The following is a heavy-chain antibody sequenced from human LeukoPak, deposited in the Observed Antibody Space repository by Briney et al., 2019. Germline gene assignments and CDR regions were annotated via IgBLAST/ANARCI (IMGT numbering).Heavy chain of an antibody. Sequence: GGSLRLPCAASGFTFSSYGMHWVHQAPGKGLEWVAVIWYDGSNKYYADSVKGRFTISRDNSKNTLYLQMNSLRAEDTAVYYCARDHLASGSFDYWGQGTLVTVSS. V-gene: IGHV3-33*01. J-gene: IGHJ4*02. D-gene: IGHD3-10*01. CDR3: ARDHLASGSFDY. CDR1: GFTFSSYG. CDR2: IWYDGSNK.